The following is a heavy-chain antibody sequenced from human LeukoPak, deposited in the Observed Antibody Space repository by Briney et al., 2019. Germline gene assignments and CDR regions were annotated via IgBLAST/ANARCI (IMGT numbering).Heavy chain of an antibody. J-gene: IGHJ4*02. CDR1: GYSIRNGYN. D-gene: IGHD2-2*01. CDR2: IYQSGST. CDR3: ARVLPAAMAFDY. Sequence: SETLSLTCTVSGYSIRNGYNWGWIRLSPGKGPEWLGSIYQSGSTYDNPSLKSRVTLSIDTSKNQFSLKLSSVTAADTAVYYCARVLPAAMAFDYWGQGTLVTVSS. V-gene: IGHV4-38-2*02.